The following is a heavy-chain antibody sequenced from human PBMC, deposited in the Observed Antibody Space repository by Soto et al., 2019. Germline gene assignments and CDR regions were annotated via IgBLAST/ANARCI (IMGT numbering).Heavy chain of an antibody. CDR3: ARLVGNSRLDP. D-gene: IGHD2-2*01. J-gene: IGHJ5*02. CDR2: TYYRSKWYN. Sequence: SQTLSLTCAISGDSVSTNSATWDWIRHSPSRGLEWLGRTYYRSKWYNDYAVSVKGRITINPDTSNNQFSLQLNSVTPDDTAVYYCARLVGNSRLDPWGQGTLVTVSS. V-gene: IGHV6-1*01. CDR1: GDSVSTNSAT.